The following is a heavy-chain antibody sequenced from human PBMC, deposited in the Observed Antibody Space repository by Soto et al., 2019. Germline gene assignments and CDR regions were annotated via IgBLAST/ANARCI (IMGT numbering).Heavy chain of an antibody. D-gene: IGHD6-19*01. Sequence: QVQLQESGPGLVKPSETLSLTCTVSGGSVSSGSYYWSWIRQPPGKGLEWIGYIYYSGSTNYNPSLKSLVTISVDTSKNQFSLKLSSVTAADTAVYYCARGIEGWYQGRYYYGMDVWGQVTTVTVSS. V-gene: IGHV4-61*01. CDR3: ARGIEGWYQGRYYYGMDV. CDR1: GGSVSSGSYY. J-gene: IGHJ6*02. CDR2: IYYSGST.